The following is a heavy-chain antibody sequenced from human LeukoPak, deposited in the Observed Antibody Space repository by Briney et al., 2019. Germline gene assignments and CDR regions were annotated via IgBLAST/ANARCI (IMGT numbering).Heavy chain of an antibody. J-gene: IGHJ4*02. CDR1: GFTFSSYA. CDR3: AKEPYSSGYYYAGY. V-gene: IGHV3-23*01. Sequence: GGSLRLSCAASGFTFSSYAMSWVRQAPGKGLEWVSAISGSGGSTYYADSVKGRFTISRDNSKNTLYLQMDSLRAEDTAVYYCAKEPYSSGYYYAGYWGQGTLVTVSS. D-gene: IGHD3-22*01. CDR2: ISGSGGST.